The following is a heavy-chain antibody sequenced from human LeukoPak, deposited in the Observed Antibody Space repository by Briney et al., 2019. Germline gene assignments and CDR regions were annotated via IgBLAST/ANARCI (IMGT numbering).Heavy chain of an antibody. CDR1: GFTFSNAW. J-gene: IGHJ4*02. Sequence: GGSLRLSCAASGFTFSNAWMSWVRQAPGKGLEWVGRIKSKTDGGTTDYAAPVTGRFTISRDDSKNTLYLQMNSLKTEDTAVYYCTTDIPIITYYYGSGSYYWGQGTLVTVSS. CDR3: TTDIPIITYYYGSGSYY. CDR2: IKSKTDGGTT. V-gene: IGHV3-15*01. D-gene: IGHD3-10*01.